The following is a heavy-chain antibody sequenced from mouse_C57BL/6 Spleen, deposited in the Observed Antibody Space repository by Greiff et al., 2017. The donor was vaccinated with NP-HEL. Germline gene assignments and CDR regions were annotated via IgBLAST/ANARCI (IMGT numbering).Heavy chain of an antibody. D-gene: IGHD2-3*01. CDR2: INYDGSST. CDR1: GFTFSDYY. Sequence: EVQLVESEGGLVQPGSSMKLSCTASGFTFSDYYMAWVRQVPEKGLEWVANINYDGSSTYYLDSLKSRFIISRDNAKNILYLQMSSLKSEDTATYYCARDRGGYFYYAMDYWGQGTSVTVSS. V-gene: IGHV5-16*01. CDR3: ARDRGGYFYYAMDY. J-gene: IGHJ4*01.